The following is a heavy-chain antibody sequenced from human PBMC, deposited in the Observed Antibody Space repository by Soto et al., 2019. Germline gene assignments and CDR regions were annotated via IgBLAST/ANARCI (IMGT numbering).Heavy chain of an antibody. J-gene: IGHJ4*02. Sequence: SETLSLTCTVSGGSISSSNWWTWVRQPPGKGLEWSGEMLHSGSTSYNPSLKSRVTLSVDKSNNQFSLKLRSVTAADTAVYFCARTNGDLIPFDYWGQGTPVTAPQ. CDR1: GGSISSSNW. V-gene: IGHV4-4*02. D-gene: IGHD4-17*01. CDR2: MLHSGST. CDR3: ARTNGDLIPFDY.